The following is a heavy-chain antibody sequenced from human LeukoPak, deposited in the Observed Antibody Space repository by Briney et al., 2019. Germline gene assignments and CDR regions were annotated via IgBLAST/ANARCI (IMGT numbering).Heavy chain of an antibody. CDR1: GFTFSTFG. J-gene: IGHJ5*01. Sequence: GGSLRLSCAASGFTFSTFGMHWIRQAPGKGLEWVAFIRYDGTNKQYLDSVKARFTISRDNSNIMLYLQMNSLRPEDTGVYYCAKDRAFGDYFESWGQGTLVTVSS. V-gene: IGHV3-30*02. CDR3: AKDRAFGDYFES. CDR2: IRYDGTNK. D-gene: IGHD2-21*02.